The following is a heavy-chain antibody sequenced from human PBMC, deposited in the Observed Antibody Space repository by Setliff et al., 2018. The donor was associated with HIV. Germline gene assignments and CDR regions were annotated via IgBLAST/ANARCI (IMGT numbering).Heavy chain of an antibody. V-gene: IGHV4-4*02. D-gene: IGHD3-16*01. J-gene: IGHJ4*02. CDR2: IDASGNT. Sequence: SETLSLTCAVSGASINSPNWWTWVRQSPWKGLEWIGEIDASGNTNYNPSLQSRLTISVDKSGNQFFLKLTSVTAADTAVYYCARLGEFWSQGSLVTVSS. CDR1: GASINSPNW. CDR3: ARLGEF.